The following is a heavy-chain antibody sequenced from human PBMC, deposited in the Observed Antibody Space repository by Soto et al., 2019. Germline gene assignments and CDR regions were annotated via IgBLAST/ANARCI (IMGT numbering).Heavy chain of an antibody. CDR1: GFTFSSHW. V-gene: IGHV3-74*01. CDR3: VRHWFGEFN. D-gene: IGHD3-10*01. Sequence: PGGSLRLSCAASGFTFSSHWMHWVRQAPGKGLVWVSHITSDGSSTTYADSVKGRVTISRDNAKNTLYLQMNSLRAEDTAVYYCVRHWFGEFNWGQGTLVPVSS. CDR2: ITSDGSST. J-gene: IGHJ4*02.